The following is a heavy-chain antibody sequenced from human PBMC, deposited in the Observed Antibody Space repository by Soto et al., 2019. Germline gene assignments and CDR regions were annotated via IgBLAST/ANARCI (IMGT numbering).Heavy chain of an antibody. CDR2: IRSKTAGETT. J-gene: IGHJ4*02. V-gene: IGHV3-15*07. D-gene: IGHD6-19*01. CDR3: VTDRLQSTGWLIDS. Sequence: EVYLVESGGGFVEPGGSLRLSCAASGFGFHYAWMNWVRQAPGKGLEWVGRIRSKTAGETTDYAAPVKGRFTISRDDSKSTLSLQMNSLRTEDTAVYYCVTDRLQSTGWLIDSWGQGTLVTVSS. CDR1: GFGFHYAW.